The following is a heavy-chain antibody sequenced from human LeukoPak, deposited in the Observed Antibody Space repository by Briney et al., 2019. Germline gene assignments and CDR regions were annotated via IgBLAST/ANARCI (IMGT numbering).Heavy chain of an antibody. CDR3: ARDNRQWLADYYFDY. V-gene: IGHV3-30-3*01. J-gene: IGHJ4*02. CDR2: ISYDGSNK. CDR1: GFTFSSYA. D-gene: IGHD6-19*01. Sequence: GGSLRLSCAASGFTFSSYAMHWVRQAPGKGLEWVAVISYDGSNKYYADSVKGRFTISRDNSKNTLYLQMNNLRAEDTAVYYCARDNRQWLADYYFDYWGQGTLVTVSS.